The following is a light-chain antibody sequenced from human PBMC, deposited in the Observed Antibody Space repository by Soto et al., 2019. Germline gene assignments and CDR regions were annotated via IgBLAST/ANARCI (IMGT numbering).Light chain of an antibody. J-gene: IGKJ3*01. CDR2: AAS. CDR3: QQLHISHFT. CDR1: QGVSSY. Sequence: DIQLTQSPSFLSASVGHRVTITCRASQGVSSYLAWYQQKPGKAPKLLIYAASTLQSGVPSRFSGSGSGTEFTLTISGQPPEDFATYYCQQLHISHFTFGPGPKVN. V-gene: IGKV1-9*01.